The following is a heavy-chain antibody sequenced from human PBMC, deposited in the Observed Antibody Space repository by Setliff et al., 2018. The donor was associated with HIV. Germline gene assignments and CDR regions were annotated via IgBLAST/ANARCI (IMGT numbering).Heavy chain of an antibody. V-gene: IGHV3-30*02. CDR2: VRFDGNDK. D-gene: IGHD3-9*01. J-gene: IGHJ4*02. CDR1: GIIFSNYG. CDR3: ARNGDYDVLTGYYNFGVATLDY. Sequence: GGSLRLSCAASGIIFSNYGMHWVRQAPGKGLEWVAYVRFDGNDKYYRDSVKGRFTISRDNHKKTLSLQMNSLRAEDTAVYYCARNGDYDVLTGYYNFGVATLDYWGQGALVTVSS.